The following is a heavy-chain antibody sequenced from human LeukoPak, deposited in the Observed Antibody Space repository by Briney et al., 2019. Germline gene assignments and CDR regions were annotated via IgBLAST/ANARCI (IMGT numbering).Heavy chain of an antibody. D-gene: IGHD6-6*01. CDR3: ARDWGVSARPGYMDV. J-gene: IGHJ6*03. Sequence: PPETLSLTCTVSGGSISNYYWSWIRQPPGKGLEWIGYIYYSGSTKYNPSLKSRVTISVDTSKNQFSLRLSSVTAADTAVYYCARDWGVSARPGYMDVWGKGTTVTASS. CDR1: GGSISNYY. V-gene: IGHV4-59*01. CDR2: IYYSGST.